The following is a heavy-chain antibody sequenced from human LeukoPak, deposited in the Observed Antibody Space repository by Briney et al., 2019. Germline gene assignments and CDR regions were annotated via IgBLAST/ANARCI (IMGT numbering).Heavy chain of an antibody. J-gene: IGHJ4*02. D-gene: IGHD1-1*01. CDR1: GGSLKSTSSY. Sequence: PSETLSLTCTVSGGSLKSTSSYWGWIRQPPGKGLEWTGSIDYSGNTYYNPSLKSRVTISVDTSKNQFSLNLSSVTAADTAVYYCARGTRRTFDYWGQGTLVTVSS. CDR3: ARGTRRTFDY. CDR2: IDYSGNT. V-gene: IGHV4-39*07.